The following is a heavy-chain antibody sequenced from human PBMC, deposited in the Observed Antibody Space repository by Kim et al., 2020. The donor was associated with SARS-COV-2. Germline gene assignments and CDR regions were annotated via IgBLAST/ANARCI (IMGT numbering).Heavy chain of an antibody. CDR1: GFTFSSYA. Sequence: GGSLRLSCAASGFTFSSYAMSWVRQAPGKGLEWVSAISGSGGSTYYADSVKGRFTISRDNSKNTLYLQMNSLRAEDTAVYYCAKDPPYSSSWYSTTNWFDPWGQGTLVTVSS. V-gene: IGHV3-23*01. CDR2: ISGSGGST. J-gene: IGHJ5*02. CDR3: AKDPPYSSSWYSTTNWFDP. D-gene: IGHD6-13*01.